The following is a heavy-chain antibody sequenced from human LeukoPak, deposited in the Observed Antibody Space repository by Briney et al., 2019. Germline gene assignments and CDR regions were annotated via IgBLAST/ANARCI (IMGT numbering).Heavy chain of an antibody. Sequence: PGGSLRLSCAASGFTFSSYSMNWVRQAPGKGLEWVSSISSSSSYIYYADSVKGRFTISRDNAKNSLYLQMNSLRAEDMALYYCAKARYSSSSHGAFDIWGQGTMVTVSS. CDR3: AKARYSSSSHGAFDI. CDR1: GFTFSSYS. CDR2: ISSSSSYI. D-gene: IGHD6-13*01. V-gene: IGHV3-21*04. J-gene: IGHJ3*02.